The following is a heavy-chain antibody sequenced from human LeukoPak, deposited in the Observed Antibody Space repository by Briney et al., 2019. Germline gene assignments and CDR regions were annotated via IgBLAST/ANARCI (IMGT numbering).Heavy chain of an antibody. CDR3: ARHYYDSSGYYYFDY. CDR2: INHSGST. Sequence: PSETLSLTCAAYGGSFSGYSWSWIRQPPGKGLEWIGGINHSGSTNDNPSLRSRVIVSVDTSKNQFSLKLSSVTAADTAVYYCARHYYDSSGYYYFDYWGQGTLVTVSS. CDR1: GGSFSGYS. V-gene: IGHV4-34*01. D-gene: IGHD3-22*01. J-gene: IGHJ4*02.